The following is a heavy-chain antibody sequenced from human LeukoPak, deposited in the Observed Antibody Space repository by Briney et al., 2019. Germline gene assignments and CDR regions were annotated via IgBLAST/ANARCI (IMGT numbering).Heavy chain of an antibody. CDR2: INHSGST. D-gene: IGHD6-19*01. CDR1: VGSFSGYD. CDR3: ARGLPLAYSSGWYRGGGNWFDP. V-gene: IGHV4-34*01. Sequence: SETLSLTFSVYVGSFSGYDWSWIRQPPGKGLEWIGEINHSGSTNSNPSLKSRVHISVDPAKNQFYLELSYVTAADPAVYYFARGLPLAYSSGWYRGGGNWFDPWGQGTLVTVSS. J-gene: IGHJ5*02.